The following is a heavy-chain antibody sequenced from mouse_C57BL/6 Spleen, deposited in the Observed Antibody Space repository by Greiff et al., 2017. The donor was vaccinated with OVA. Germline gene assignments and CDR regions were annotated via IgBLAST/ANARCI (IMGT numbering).Heavy chain of an antibody. J-gene: IGHJ1*03. Sequence: QVQLKESGAELARPGASVKLSCKASGYNFTSYGISWVKQRTGQGLEWIGEIYPRSGNTYYNEKFKGNATLTEDKSSSTAYMELRSLTSEDAAVFFCARGNTTVWYWYFDVWGTGTTVTVSS. D-gene: IGHD1-1*01. V-gene: IGHV1-81*01. CDR3: ARGNTTVWYWYFDV. CDR1: GYNFTSYG. CDR2: IYPRSGNT.